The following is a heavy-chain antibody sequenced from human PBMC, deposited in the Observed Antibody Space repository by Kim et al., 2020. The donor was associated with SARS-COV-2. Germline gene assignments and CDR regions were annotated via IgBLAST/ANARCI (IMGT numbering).Heavy chain of an antibody. Sequence: ADSVKGRFTISRDNSKNNLYLQMSGLRSEDTAVYYCVKERTTGWYDFDRWGQGTLVTVSS. D-gene: IGHD6-19*01. V-gene: IGHV3-64D*08. J-gene: IGHJ4*02. CDR3: VKERTTGWYDFDR.